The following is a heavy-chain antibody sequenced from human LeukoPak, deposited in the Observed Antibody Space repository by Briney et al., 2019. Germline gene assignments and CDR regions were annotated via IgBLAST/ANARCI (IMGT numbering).Heavy chain of an antibody. CDR2: IRYDGSNK. CDR1: GFTFSSYG. J-gene: IGHJ4*02. CDR3: AKDRVPGSGSYWSRRYFDY. Sequence: GVSLRLSCAASGFTFSSYGMHWVRQAPGKGLEWVAFIRYDGSNKYYADSVKGRFTISRDNSKNTLYLQMNSLRAEDTAVYYCAKDRVPGSGSYWSRRYFDYWGQGTLVTVSS. D-gene: IGHD3-10*01. V-gene: IGHV3-30*02.